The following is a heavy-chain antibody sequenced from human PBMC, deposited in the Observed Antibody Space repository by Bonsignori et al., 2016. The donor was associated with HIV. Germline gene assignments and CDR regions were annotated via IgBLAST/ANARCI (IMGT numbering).Heavy chain of an antibody. CDR3: ASYIATGY. Sequence: WIRQPPGKGLEWVSYISSNSNTIKYADSVKGRFTISRDNAKNLLYLQMNSLRAEDTAVYYCASYIATGYWGQGTLVTVSS. D-gene: IGHD3-10*01. CDR2: ISSNSNTI. J-gene: IGHJ4*02. V-gene: IGHV3-11*01.